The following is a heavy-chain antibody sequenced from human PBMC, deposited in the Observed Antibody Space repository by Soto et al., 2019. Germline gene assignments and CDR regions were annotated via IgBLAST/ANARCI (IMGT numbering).Heavy chain of an antibody. CDR3: AMTGRYSSSSSAPVYYGMDV. Sequence: GGSLRLSCAASGFTFDDYTMHWVRQAPGKGLEWVSLISWDGGSTYYADSVKGRFTISRDNSKNSLYLQMNSLRTEDTALYYCAMTGRYSSSSSAPVYYGMDVWGQGTTVTVSS. D-gene: IGHD6-6*01. V-gene: IGHV3-43*01. CDR1: GFTFDDYT. J-gene: IGHJ6*02. CDR2: ISWDGGST.